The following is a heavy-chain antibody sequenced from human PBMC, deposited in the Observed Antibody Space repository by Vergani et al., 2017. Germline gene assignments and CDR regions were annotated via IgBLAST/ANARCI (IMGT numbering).Heavy chain of an antibody. D-gene: IGHD1-26*01. J-gene: IGHJ6*04. V-gene: IGHV3-33*01. CDR3: ARDVRRTMKGSGRSECMDV. Sequence: QVQLVESGGGVVQPGRSLRLSCAASGFTFSSYGMHSVRQAPGKELEWVAVIWYDGSNKYYADSVKGRFTISRDNSKNTLYLQMNSLRAEETAVYYCARDVRRTMKGSGRSECMDVGGEGTTVTVYS. CDR2: IWYDGSNK. CDR1: GFTFSSYG.